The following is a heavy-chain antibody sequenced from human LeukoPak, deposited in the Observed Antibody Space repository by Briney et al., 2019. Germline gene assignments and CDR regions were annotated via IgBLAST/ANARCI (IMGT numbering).Heavy chain of an antibody. CDR2: ISSSTNHI. D-gene: IGHD2-2*01. CDR1: GFTFSSYS. J-gene: IGHJ4*02. Sequence: GGSLRLSCAASGFTFSSYSMNWVRQAPGKGLEWVSSISSSTNHISYVDSVKGRFTVSRDNAKNSLYLQMNSLRVEDTALYYCAKDRYCTSSSCPIDYWGQGTMVTVSS. V-gene: IGHV3-21*04. CDR3: AKDRYCTSSSCPIDY.